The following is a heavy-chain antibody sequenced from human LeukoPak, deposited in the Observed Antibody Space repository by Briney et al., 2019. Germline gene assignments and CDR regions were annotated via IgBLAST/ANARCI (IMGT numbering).Heavy chain of an antibody. D-gene: IGHD3-22*01. CDR1: GFTFSSYS. J-gene: IGHJ5*02. V-gene: IGHV3-21*01. CDR3: ARDRITMIPAGFDP. CDR2: ISSSSSYI. Sequence: GGSLRLSCAASGFTFSSYSMNWVRQAPGKGLEWVSSISSSSSYIYYADSVKGRFTISRDNAKNSLYLQMNSLRAEDTAVYYCARDRITMIPAGFDPWGQGTLVTVSS.